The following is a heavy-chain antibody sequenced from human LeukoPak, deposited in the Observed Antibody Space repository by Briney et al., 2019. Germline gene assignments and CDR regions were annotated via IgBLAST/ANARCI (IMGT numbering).Heavy chain of an antibody. V-gene: IGHV4-34*01. D-gene: IGHD6-13*01. CDR3: AVGIAAAGTGWFDP. J-gene: IGHJ5*02. Sequence: PSETLSLTCAVYGGSFSGYYWSWIRQPPGKGLEWIGEINHSGSTNYNPSLKSRVTISVDTSKNQFSLKLSSVTAADTAVYYCAVGIAAAGTGWFDPWAREPWSPSPQ. CDR2: INHSGST. CDR1: GGSFSGYY.